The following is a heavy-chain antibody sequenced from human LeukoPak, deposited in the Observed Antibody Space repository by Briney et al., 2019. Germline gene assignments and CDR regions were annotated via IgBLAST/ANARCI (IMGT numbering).Heavy chain of an antibody. CDR1: GFTFSSYT. CDR3: ARDMGDPNYSYGSPHFDS. J-gene: IGHJ4*02. V-gene: IGHV3-48*04. CDR2: ISTSGGTR. D-gene: IGHD5-18*01. Sequence: GGSLRLSCAASGFTFSSYTMNWVRQAAGKGLEWVSYISTSGGTRFYADSVKGRFTISRDNAKNSVYLQMNSLRAEDTAVYYCARDMGDPNYSYGSPHFDSCGQGTLVTVSS.